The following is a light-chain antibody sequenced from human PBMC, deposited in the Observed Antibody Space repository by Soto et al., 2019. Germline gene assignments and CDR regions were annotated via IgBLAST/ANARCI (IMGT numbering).Light chain of an antibody. J-gene: IGKJ3*01. CDR2: DAS. V-gene: IGKV3-11*01. CDR3: QQYNNWPPVT. CDR1: QNVGGY. Sequence: EIVLTQSPATLSLSPGERATLSCRASQNVGGYLAWYQQKPSQAPRLLIYDASNRATGIPARFSGSGSGTEFTLTISSLQSEDFAVYFCQQYNNWPPVTFGPGTKVDI.